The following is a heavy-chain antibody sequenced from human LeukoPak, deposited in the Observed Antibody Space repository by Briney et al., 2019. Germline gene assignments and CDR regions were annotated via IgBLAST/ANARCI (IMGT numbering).Heavy chain of an antibody. CDR3: AAKYYYDSSGDY. J-gene: IGHJ4*02. D-gene: IGHD3-22*01. CDR1: GYTLTELS. CDR2: FDPEDGKT. Sequence: ASVKVSCKVSGYTLTELSMHWVRQAPGKGLEWMGGFDPEDGKTIYAQKFQGRVTMTGDTSTDTAYMELSSLRSEDTAVYYCAAKYYYDSSGDYWGQGTLVTVSS. V-gene: IGHV1-24*01.